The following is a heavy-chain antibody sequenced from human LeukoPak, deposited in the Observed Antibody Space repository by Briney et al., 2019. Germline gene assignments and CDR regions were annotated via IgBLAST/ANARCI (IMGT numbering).Heavy chain of an antibody. V-gene: IGHV3-21*01. CDR1: GFTSSSYS. CDR2: ISISSSYI. CDR3: ARACGGDCYLSDY. D-gene: IGHD2-21*02. J-gene: IGHJ4*02. Sequence: GGSLRLSCAAFGFTSSSYSMNWVRQAPGKGLEWVSSISISSSYIYYADSVKGRFTISRDNAKNSLYLQLNSLRVEDTAVYYCARACGGDCYLSDYWGQGTLVTVSS.